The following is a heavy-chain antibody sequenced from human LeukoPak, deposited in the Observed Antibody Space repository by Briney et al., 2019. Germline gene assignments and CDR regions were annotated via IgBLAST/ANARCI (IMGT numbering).Heavy chain of an antibody. D-gene: IGHD2-15*01. CDR1: GGSISSSSYY. CDR3: ARLGGGSWYYGSCAFDI. Sequence: SETLSLTCTVSGGSISSSSYYWGWIRQPPGKGLEWIGSIYYSGSTYYNPSLKSRVTISVDTSKNQFSLKLSSVTAADTAVYYCARLGGGSWYYGSCAFDIWGQGTMVTVSS. CDR2: IYYSGST. V-gene: IGHV4-39*01. J-gene: IGHJ3*02.